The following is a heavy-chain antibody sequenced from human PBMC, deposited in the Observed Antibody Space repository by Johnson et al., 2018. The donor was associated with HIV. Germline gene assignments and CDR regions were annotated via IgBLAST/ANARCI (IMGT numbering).Heavy chain of an antibody. J-gene: IGHJ3*02. CDR2: NPTGGTT. Sequence: VQLVESGGGLAKPAWSPRLSCAASQFTFSSYYMNCVRQAPGNGLELVRQINPTGGTTYYADSVKGRFTISRDNSKNTVNLQMNSLRADATAVYYCVRVVGDHGNAFDIWGQGTMVSVSS. D-gene: IGHD3-3*01. CDR1: QFTFSSYY. V-gene: IGHV3-25*03. CDR3: VRVVGDHGNAFDI.